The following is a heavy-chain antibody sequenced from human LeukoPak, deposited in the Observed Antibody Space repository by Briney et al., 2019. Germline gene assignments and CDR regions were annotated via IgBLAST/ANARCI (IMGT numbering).Heavy chain of an antibody. CDR1: GGSIGSSTYY. V-gene: IGHV4-39*07. D-gene: IGHD3-10*01. CDR3: VREGMPYFASGFGF. J-gene: IGHJ4*02. Sequence: SETLSLTCTVSGGSIGSSTYYWGWIRQPPGKGLEWIGSLCYNGRTYYNPSLKSRVTISVDTPKNQLSLELNSVTAADTAVFYCVREGMPYFASGFGFWGQGLLVNGSS. CDR2: LCYNGRT.